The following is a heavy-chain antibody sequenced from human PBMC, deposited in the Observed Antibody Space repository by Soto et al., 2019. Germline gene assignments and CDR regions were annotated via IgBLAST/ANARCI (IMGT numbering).Heavy chain of an antibody. CDR3: AKRQSFDFWSGYLPFFDY. Sequence: GGSLRLSCSASAINFRSYAMSWVRQAPGKGLEWVSAVGGSGSDTYYADSVKGRFTISRDDSKNTLYLHMSSLSVEDTAIYYCAKRQSFDFWSGYLPFFDYWGQGTPVTVSS. J-gene: IGHJ4*02. V-gene: IGHV3-23*01. D-gene: IGHD3-3*01. CDR2: VGGSGSDT. CDR1: AINFRSYA.